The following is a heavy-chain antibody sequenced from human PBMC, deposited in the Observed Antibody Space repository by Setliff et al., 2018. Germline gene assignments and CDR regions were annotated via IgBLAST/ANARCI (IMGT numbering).Heavy chain of an antibody. CDR1: GYTFDDYG. J-gene: IGHJ4*02. CDR2: ISPHTGNT. D-gene: IGHD1-1*01. CDR3: AKGFQGKNVGTFDS. V-gene: IGHV1-18*01. Sequence: ASVKVSCKTSGYTFDDYGIAWVRQAPGQGLEWMGWISPHTGNTYYTPKLHGRVTLTTDTSARTAYMELRSLSSDDTAVYYCAKGFQGKNVGTFDSWGQGILVTVSS.